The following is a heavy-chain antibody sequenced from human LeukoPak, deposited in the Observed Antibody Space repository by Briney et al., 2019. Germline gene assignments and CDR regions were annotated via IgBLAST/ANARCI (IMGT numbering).Heavy chain of an antibody. CDR1: GYTFTGYY. D-gene: IGHD5-18*01. Sequence: ASVKVSCKASGYTFTGYYMHWVRQAPGQGLEWMGWINPNSGGTNYAQKFQGRVTMTRDTSISTAYMELSRLRPDDTAVYYCARDGEYSYGNDYWGQGTLVTVSS. CDR3: ARDGEYSYGNDY. J-gene: IGHJ4*02. CDR2: INPNSGGT. V-gene: IGHV1-2*02.